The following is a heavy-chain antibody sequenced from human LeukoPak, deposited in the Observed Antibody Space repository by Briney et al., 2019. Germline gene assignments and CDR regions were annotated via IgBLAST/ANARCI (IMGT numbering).Heavy chain of an antibody. D-gene: IGHD3-22*01. Sequence: GGSLRLSCAASGFTFSSYSMHWVRQAPGKGLEYVSAISSNGGRSYYANSVKGRFTISRDNSKNTLYLQMNSLRAEDTAVYYCAKDLESYDSSGYYFDYWGQGTLVTVSS. J-gene: IGHJ4*02. CDR2: ISSNGGRS. V-gene: IGHV3-64*01. CDR1: GFTFSSYS. CDR3: AKDLESYDSSGYYFDY.